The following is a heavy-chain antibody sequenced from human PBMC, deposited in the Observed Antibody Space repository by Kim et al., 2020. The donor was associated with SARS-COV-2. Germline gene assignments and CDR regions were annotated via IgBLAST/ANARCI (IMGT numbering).Heavy chain of an antibody. CDR3: AKDSSSWYGMDV. Sequence: YYAASVKGRFTISEDNSKNTLYLQINSRRVDDTAVYYCAKDSSSWYGMDVWGQGTTVTVSS. V-gene: IGHV3-23*01. J-gene: IGHJ6*02. D-gene: IGHD6-13*01.